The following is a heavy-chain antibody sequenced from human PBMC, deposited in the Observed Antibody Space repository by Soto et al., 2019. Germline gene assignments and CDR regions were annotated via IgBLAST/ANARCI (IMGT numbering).Heavy chain of an antibody. CDR1: GYTFSDYG. D-gene: IGHD2-15*01. J-gene: IGHJ4*02. Sequence: QVPLMQAGAEVKKPGASVKVSCKTSGYTFSDYGVAWVRQAPGQGLEWMGWISAYNGHTKYGQKFQDRVTMTTDTSTSTAYMELRSLRYDHTAVYFCARGGHIVVLVDADDNFDYWGQGTLVTVSS. V-gene: IGHV1-18*01. CDR3: ARGGHIVVLVDADDNFDY. CDR2: ISAYNGHT.